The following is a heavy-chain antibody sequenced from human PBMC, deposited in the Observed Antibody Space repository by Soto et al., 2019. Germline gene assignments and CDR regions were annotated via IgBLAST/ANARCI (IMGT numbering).Heavy chain of an antibody. D-gene: IGHD2-8*01. V-gene: IGHV1-18*03. Sequence: QIQLVQSGSEVRKPGASVKVSCKASGYTFTSFGISWVRQAPGQGLEWMGWIGAYNGDTNLAQKFQGRATMTTDTSSSTAYMEVRSLRSDDMAVYYCARDLFPRNGAQDGLRIWGQGTLVTVAS. J-gene: IGHJ4*02. CDR2: IGAYNGDT. CDR3: ARDLFPRNGAQDGLRI. CDR1: GYTFTSFG.